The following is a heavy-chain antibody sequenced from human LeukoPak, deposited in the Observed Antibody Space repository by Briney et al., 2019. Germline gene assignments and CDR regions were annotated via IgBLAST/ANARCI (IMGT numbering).Heavy chain of an antibody. J-gene: IGHJ4*02. D-gene: IGHD3-22*01. V-gene: IGHV3-7*01. CDR2: IKQDGSEK. CDR3: ARGNYYDSSGYYYY. Sequence: GGSPRLSCAASGFTFSSYWMSWVRQAPGKGLEWVANIKQDGSEKYYVDSVKGRFTISRDNAKNSLYLQMNSLRAEDTAVYYCARGNYYDSSGYYYYWGQGTLVTVSS. CDR1: GFTFSSYW.